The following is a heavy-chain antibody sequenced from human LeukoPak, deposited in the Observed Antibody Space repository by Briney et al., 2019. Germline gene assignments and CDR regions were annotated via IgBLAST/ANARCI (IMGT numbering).Heavy chain of an antibody. D-gene: IGHD6-19*01. CDR1: GGSFSGDY. Sequence: SETLSLTCAVYGGSFSGDYWSWMRQPPGKGLEWIGEINHSGSTNYNPSLKSRVTISVDTSKNQFSLKLSSVTAADTAVYYCAISSGWRSYYFDYWGQGTLVTVSS. CDR3: AISSGWRSYYFDY. V-gene: IGHV4-34*01. CDR2: INHSGST. J-gene: IGHJ4*02.